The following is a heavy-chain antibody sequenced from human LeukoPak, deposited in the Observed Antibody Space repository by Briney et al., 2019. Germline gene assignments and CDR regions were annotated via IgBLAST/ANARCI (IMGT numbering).Heavy chain of an antibody. CDR1: GGSFSGYY. D-gene: IGHD3-10*01. J-gene: IGHJ3*02. CDR3: ARVVSLTYGSGRLNDAFDI. V-gene: IGHV4-59*01. Sequence: PSETLSLTCAVYGGSFSGYYWSWIRQPPGKGLEWIGYIYYSGSTNYNPSLKSRVTISVDTSKNQFSLKLSSVTAADTAVYYCARVVSLTYGSGRLNDAFDIWGQGTMVTVSS. CDR2: IYYSGST.